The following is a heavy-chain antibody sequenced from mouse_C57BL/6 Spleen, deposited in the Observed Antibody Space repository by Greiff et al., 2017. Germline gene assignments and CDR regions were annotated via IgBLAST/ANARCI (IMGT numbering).Heavy chain of an antibody. D-gene: IGHD2-2*01. CDR3: VRQGDGYDGFAY. CDR2: IRSKSNNYAT. V-gene: IGHV10-1*01. J-gene: IGHJ3*01. CDR1: GFSFNTYA. Sequence: EVQLVESGGGLVQPKGSLKLSCAASGFSFNTYAMNWVRQAPGKGLEWVARIRSKSNNYATYYADSVKDRFTISRDDSESMLYLQMNNLKTEDTAMYYCVRQGDGYDGFAYWGQGTLVTVSA.